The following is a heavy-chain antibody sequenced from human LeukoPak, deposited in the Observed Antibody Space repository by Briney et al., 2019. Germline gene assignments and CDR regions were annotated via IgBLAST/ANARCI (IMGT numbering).Heavy chain of an antibody. V-gene: IGHV3-48*02. J-gene: IGHJ4*02. CDR3: ARTYSGTYYVFDY. CDR2: ISNTGSTI. Sequence: GGSLRLSCVVSGFTFSSYSMNWVRQAPGKGLEWISYISNTGSTIYYADSVRGRFTISRDNAKNSLYLQMISLRDDDTSVYYCARTYSGTYYVFDYWGQGTLVTVSS. D-gene: IGHD1-26*01. CDR1: GFTFSSYS.